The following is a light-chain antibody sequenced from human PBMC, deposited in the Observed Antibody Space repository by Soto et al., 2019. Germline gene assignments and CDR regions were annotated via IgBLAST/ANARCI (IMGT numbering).Light chain of an antibody. CDR2: DVS. CDR3: SSYTTSSTYV. CDR1: SSDVGGYNY. V-gene: IGLV2-14*01. J-gene: IGLJ1*01. Sequence: QSALTQPASVSGSPGQSITISCTGTSSDVGGYNYVSWYQQHPGKAPKLMICDVSDRPSGISNRFSGSKSGNTASLTISGLQAEYEADYYCSSYTTSSTYVFGTGTKVTVL.